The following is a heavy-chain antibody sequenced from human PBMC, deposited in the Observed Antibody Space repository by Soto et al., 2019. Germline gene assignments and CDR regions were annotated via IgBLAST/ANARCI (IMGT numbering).Heavy chain of an antibody. V-gene: IGHV4-34*01. CDR1: GGSFRGYF. Sequence: PSETLSLTCAVSGGSFRGYFWSWIRQSPAKGLEWIGEINGSGNTYYNPSFKSRLTISVDTSTSQISLRLTSVTAADSAVYYCQGGDFWGQGTRVTVYS. CDR2: INGSGNT. J-gene: IGHJ4*02. CDR3: QGGDF. D-gene: IGHD3-16*01.